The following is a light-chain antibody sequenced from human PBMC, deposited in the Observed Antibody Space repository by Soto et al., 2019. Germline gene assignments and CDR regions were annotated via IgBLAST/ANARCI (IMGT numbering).Light chain of an antibody. CDR3: QQYDSSPRT. CDR2: GAS. V-gene: IGKV3-20*01. CDR1: QSVSSY. Sequence: EILLTQSPATLSLSPGERATLTCRASQSVSSYLAWYQQKPGQAPRLLIYGASKRATGIPDRFSGSGSGTDFTLTISRLEPEDFAVYCCQQYDSSPRTFGQGTKVDIK. J-gene: IGKJ1*01.